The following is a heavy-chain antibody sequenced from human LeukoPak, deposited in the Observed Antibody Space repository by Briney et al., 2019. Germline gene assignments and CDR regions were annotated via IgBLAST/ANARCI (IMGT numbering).Heavy chain of an antibody. CDR3: ARSLLRLGELSLFY. Sequence: GGSLRLSCAASGFTFSSYWMSWVRQAPGKGLEWVANIKQDGSEKYYVDSVKGRFTISRDNAKNSLYLQMNSLRAEDTAVYYCARSLLRLGELSLFYWGQGTLVTVSS. CDR1: GFTFSSYW. D-gene: IGHD3-16*02. CDR2: IKQDGSEK. V-gene: IGHV3-7*01. J-gene: IGHJ4*02.